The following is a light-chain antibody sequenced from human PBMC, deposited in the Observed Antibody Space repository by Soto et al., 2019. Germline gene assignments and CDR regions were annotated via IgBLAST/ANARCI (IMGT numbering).Light chain of an antibody. Sequence: DIHLTQSPSSLSASVGDRVTITWRASQAITNNLAWYQQKPGNPPRLLIYEESTLHSGVPSRFSGRKVGTQFILTIDSLQPEDFATYYCQQVKSYPRTFGGGTKVEIK. CDR1: QAITNN. CDR3: QQVKSYPRT. V-gene: IGKV1-9*01. J-gene: IGKJ4*01. CDR2: EES.